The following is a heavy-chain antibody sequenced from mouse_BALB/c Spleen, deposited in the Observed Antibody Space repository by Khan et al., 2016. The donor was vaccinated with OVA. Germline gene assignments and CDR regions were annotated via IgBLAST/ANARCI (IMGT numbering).Heavy chain of an antibody. CDR3: ARVGYLGTMDY. CDR2: INTYTGEP. D-gene: IGHD2-14*01. Sequence: QIQLVQSGPELKKPGVTVKISCKASGYTSTTYGMNWVKQAPGKGLKWMGWINTYTGEPTYVDDFKGRFAFSLETSASTAYLQINNLKNEDTATYFCARVGYLGTMDYWGQGTSVTVSS. CDR1: GYTSTTYG. J-gene: IGHJ4*01. V-gene: IGHV9-3-1*01.